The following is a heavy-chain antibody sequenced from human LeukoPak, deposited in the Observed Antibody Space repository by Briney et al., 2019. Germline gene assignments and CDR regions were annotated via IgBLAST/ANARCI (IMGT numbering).Heavy chain of an antibody. J-gene: IGHJ3*02. CDR1: GFTFSSYA. Sequence: GGSLRLSCAASGFTFSSYAMHWVRQAPGKGLEYVSAISSNGGSTYYANSVKGRFTISRDNSKNTLYLQMGSLRAEDMAVYYCARDRSRKYDRDAFDIWGQGTTVTVSS. CDR2: ISSNGGST. CDR3: ARDRSRKYDRDAFDI. D-gene: IGHD3-16*01. V-gene: IGHV3-64*01.